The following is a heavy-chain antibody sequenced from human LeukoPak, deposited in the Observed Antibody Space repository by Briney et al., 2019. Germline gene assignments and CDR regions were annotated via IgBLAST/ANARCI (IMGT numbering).Heavy chain of an antibody. J-gene: IGHJ4*02. CDR3: ARGRGYTPYFDY. CDR2: IYYSGST. CDR1: DYSISSGYY. V-gene: IGHV4-61*01. D-gene: IGHD5-12*01. Sequence: SETLSLTCNVFDYSISSGYYWSWIRRPPGQGLEWIGYIYYSGSTNYNPSLKSRVTISVDTSKNQFSLKLSSVTAADTAVYYCARGRGYTPYFDYWGQGTLVTVSS.